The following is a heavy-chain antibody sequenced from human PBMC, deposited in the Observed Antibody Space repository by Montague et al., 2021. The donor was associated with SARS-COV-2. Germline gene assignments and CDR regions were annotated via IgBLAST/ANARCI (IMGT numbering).Heavy chain of an antibody. D-gene: IGHD6-19*01. V-gene: IGHV4-61*02. CDR3: ARDIAVAGLFDY. CDR2: ISISGST. J-gene: IGHJ4*02. CDR1: GGSISSGSYY. Sequence: TLSLTYTVSGGSISSGSYYWSWIRQPAGKGLEWIGRISISGSTXYNPSLKSRVTISVDTSKNQFSLKLSSVTAADTAVYYCARDIAVAGLFDYWGQGTLVTVSS.